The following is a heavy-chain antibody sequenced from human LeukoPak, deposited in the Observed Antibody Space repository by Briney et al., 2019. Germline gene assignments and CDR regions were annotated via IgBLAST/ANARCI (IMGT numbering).Heavy chain of an antibody. Sequence: ASVKVSCKASGYTFTGYYMHWVRQAPGQGLEWMGWINPNSGGTNYAQKFQGWVTVTRDTSISTAYMELRSLRSDDTAVYYCARDQYYYDSSTRSFDYWGQGTLVTVSS. J-gene: IGHJ4*02. V-gene: IGHV1-2*04. CDR2: INPNSGGT. CDR3: ARDQYYYDSSTRSFDY. CDR1: GYTFTGYY. D-gene: IGHD3-22*01.